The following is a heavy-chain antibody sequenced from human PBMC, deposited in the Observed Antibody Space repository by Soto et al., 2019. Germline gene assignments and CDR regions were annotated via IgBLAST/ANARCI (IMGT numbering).Heavy chain of an antibody. J-gene: IGHJ5*02. V-gene: IGHV4-61*08. CDR1: GGSISRGGYY. D-gene: IGHD2-2*01. CDR2: IYYSGGT. Sequence: PSETLSLTCAVSGGSISRGGYYWSWIRQPPGKGREGIGYIYYSGGTNYNPSLKSRITKSVDTSKNQSSLKLGSVTAAGTTVYYCAREGCCSSTSYCESGEVRWLDPWGQGTLVTVSS. CDR3: AREGCCSSTSYCESGEVRWLDP.